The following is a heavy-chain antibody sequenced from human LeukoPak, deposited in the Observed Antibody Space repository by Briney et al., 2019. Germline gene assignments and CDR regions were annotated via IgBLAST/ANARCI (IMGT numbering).Heavy chain of an antibody. CDR3: AKDQVSYDSSGDGMDV. V-gene: IGHV3-23*01. Sequence: PGGSLRLSCAASGFTFSSYAMSWVRQAPGKGLEWVSAISGSGGSTYYADSVKGRFTISRDNSKNTLYLQMNSLRAEDTAVYYRAKDQVSYDSSGDGMDVWGQGTTVTVSS. D-gene: IGHD3-22*01. J-gene: IGHJ6*02. CDR1: GFTFSSYA. CDR2: ISGSGGST.